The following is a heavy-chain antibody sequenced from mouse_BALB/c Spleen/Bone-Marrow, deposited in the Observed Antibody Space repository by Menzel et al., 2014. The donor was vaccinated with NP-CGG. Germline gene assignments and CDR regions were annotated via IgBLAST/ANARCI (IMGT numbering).Heavy chain of an antibody. D-gene: IGHD4-1*01. CDR3: TRGGNWEDFDY. Sequence: EVQLMESRGGLVQPGGPRKLSCAASGFTFSSFGMHWVRQAPEKGLEWVAYISSGSSPIFYADTVKGRFTTSRDNPKNTLFLQMTSLRSEDTAIYYCTRGGNWEDFDYWGQGTTLTVSS. CDR1: GFTFSSFG. CDR2: ISSGSSPI. V-gene: IGHV5-17*02. J-gene: IGHJ2*01.